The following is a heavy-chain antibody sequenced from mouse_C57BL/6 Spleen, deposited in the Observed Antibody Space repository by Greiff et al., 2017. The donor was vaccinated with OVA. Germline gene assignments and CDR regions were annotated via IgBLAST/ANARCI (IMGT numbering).Heavy chain of an antibody. J-gene: IGHJ2*01. CDR1: GFTFSSYA. D-gene: IGHD1-1*01. CDR2: ISYGGSYT. Sequence: EVKLVESGGGLVKPGGSLKLSCAASGFTFSSYAMSWVRQTPEKRLEWVASISYGGSYTYYPDNVKGSFTISIDTAKNNLYLQMSHLKSENTAMYYCAIAPITTVVARYFDDWGKGTTLTGSP. CDR3: AIAPITTVVARYFDD. V-gene: IGHV5-4*03.